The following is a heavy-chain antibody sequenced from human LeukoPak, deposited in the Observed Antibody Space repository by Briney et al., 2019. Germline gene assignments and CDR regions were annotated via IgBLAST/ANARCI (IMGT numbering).Heavy chain of an antibody. CDR2: IYYSGST. Sequence: SETLSLTCTVSGXSISSYYWSWIRQPPGKGLEWIGYIYYSGSTNYNPSLKSRVTISVDTSKNQFSLKLSSVTAADTAVYYCARAIRVFRGYSYGVPYFDYWGQGTLVTVSS. CDR1: GXSISSYY. V-gene: IGHV4-59*01. D-gene: IGHD5-18*01. J-gene: IGHJ4*02. CDR3: ARAIRVFRGYSYGVPYFDY.